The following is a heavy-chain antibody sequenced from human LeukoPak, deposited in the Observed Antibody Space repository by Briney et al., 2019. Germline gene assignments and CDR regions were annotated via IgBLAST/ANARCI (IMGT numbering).Heavy chain of an antibody. D-gene: IGHD2-2*01. Sequence: GGSLRLSCAASGFTFDDYGMSWVRQAPGKGLEWVSGINWNGGSTGYADSVKGRFTISRDNAKNSLYLQMNSLRAEDTAVYYCAKAAGRIVVVPAALDYWGQGTLVTVSS. J-gene: IGHJ4*02. CDR2: INWNGGST. CDR3: AKAAGRIVVVPAALDY. CDR1: GFTFDDYG. V-gene: IGHV3-20*04.